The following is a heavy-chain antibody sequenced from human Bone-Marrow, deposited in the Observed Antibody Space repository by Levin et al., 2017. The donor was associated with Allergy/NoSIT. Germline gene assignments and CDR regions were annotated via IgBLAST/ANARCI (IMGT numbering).Heavy chain of an antibody. V-gene: IGHV3-21*01. Sequence: GGSLRLSCTGSGFTFGDYAMNWFRQAPGKGLEWISSISSDSSDLYYADSVKGRFTISRDNAKNSLNLQVSSLRAEDTAVYHCVRGIIGDVRVAHKEAFDVWGQGTMVTVSS. CDR3: VRGIIGDVRVAHKEAFDV. J-gene: IGHJ3*01. CDR2: ISSDSSDL. CDR1: GFTFGDYA. D-gene: IGHD2/OR15-2a*01.